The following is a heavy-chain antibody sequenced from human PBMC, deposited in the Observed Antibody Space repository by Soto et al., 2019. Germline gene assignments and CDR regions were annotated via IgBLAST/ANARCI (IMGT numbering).Heavy chain of an antibody. Sequence: QVQLVESGGGVVQPGRSLRLSCAASGFTFSSYGMHWVRQAPGKGMEWVAVISYDGSNKYYADSVKGRFTISRDNSKNTLYLQMNSLRADDTAVYYCAKDRVQLWSYYYGMDVCGKGTTVTVSS. CDR3: AKDRVQLWSYYYGMDV. J-gene: IGHJ6*04. CDR1: GFTFSSYG. D-gene: IGHD5-18*01. CDR2: ISYDGSNK. V-gene: IGHV3-30*18.